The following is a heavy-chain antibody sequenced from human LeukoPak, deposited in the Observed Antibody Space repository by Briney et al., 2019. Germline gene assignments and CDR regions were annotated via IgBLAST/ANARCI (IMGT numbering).Heavy chain of an antibody. D-gene: IGHD5-18*01. CDR1: GFTFSGYP. CDR3: ARDLVSSTRIQLWFNHYYGMDV. V-gene: IGHV3-30*04. J-gene: IGHJ6*02. Sequence: GGSLRLSCAASGFTFSGYPIHWVRQAPGKGLEWVAVISYDGSNKYYADSVKGRFTISRDNSKNTLYLQMNSLRAEDTAVYYCARDLVSSTRIQLWFNHYYGMDVWGQGTTVTVSS. CDR2: ISYDGSNK.